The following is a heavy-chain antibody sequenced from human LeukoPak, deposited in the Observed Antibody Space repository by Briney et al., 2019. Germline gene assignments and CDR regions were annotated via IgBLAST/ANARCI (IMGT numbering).Heavy chain of an antibody. Sequence: ASVKVSCKASGYTFTSYDINWVRQATGQGLEWMGWMNPNSGTTGYAQKFQGRVTMTRNTSISTAYMELSSLRSEDTAVYYCARGPYFGYDSSGWDYYFDYWGQGTLVTVSS. J-gene: IGHJ4*02. D-gene: IGHD3-22*01. CDR3: ARGPYFGYDSSGWDYYFDY. V-gene: IGHV1-8*01. CDR1: GYTFTSYD. CDR2: MNPNSGTT.